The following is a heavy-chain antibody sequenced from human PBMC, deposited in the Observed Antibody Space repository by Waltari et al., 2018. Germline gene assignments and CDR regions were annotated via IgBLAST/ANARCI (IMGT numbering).Heavy chain of an antibody. V-gene: IGHV4-59*11. J-gene: IGHJ4*02. CDR2: IYYSGST. D-gene: IGHD2-2*02. CDR1: GGSISSHY. Sequence: QVQLQESGPGLVKPSETLSLTCTVSGGSISSHYWSWIRQPPGKGLEWIGYIYYSGSTNYNPSLKSRVTISVDTSKNQFSLKLSSVTAADTAVYYCAREGNIDTSIDYWGQGTLVTVSS. CDR3: AREGNIDTSIDY.